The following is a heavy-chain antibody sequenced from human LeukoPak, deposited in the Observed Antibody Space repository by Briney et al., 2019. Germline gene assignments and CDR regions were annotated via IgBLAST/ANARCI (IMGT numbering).Heavy chain of an antibody. J-gene: IGHJ5*02. CDR2: IIPIFGTA. CDR1: GGTFSSYA. CDR3: ARGVVPAAINWFDP. V-gene: IGHV1-69*05. D-gene: IGHD2-2*02. Sequence: SVKVSCKASGGTFSSYAISWVRQAPGQGLEWMGGIIPIFGTANYAQKFQGRVTITTDESTSTAYMELSSLRSEDTAVYYCARGVVPAAINWFDPWGQGTLVTDSS.